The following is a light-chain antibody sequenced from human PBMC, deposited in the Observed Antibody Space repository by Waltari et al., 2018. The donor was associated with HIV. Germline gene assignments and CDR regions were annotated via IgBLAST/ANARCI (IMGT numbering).Light chain of an antibody. CDR2: AAS. J-gene: IGKJ2*01. CDR1: QGISSY. Sequence: AIRMTQSPSSFSASTGDRVTITCRASQGISSYLAWYQQKPGKAPKLLIYAASTLQSGVPSRFSGSGSGTDFTLTISCLQSEDFATYYCQHYYNYPYTFGQGTKLEIK. CDR3: QHYYNYPYT. V-gene: IGKV1-8*01.